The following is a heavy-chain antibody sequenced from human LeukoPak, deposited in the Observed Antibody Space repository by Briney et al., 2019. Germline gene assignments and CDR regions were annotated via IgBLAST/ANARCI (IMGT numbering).Heavy chain of an antibody. D-gene: IGHD3-10*01. CDR2: IYYSGST. Sequence: SETLSLTCTVSGGSISSYYWSWIRQPPGKGLEWIGYIYYSGSTNYNPSLKSRVTISVDTSKNQFSLKLSSVTAADTAVYYCARVVGSGSYSYYYYYMDVWGKGTTVTVSS. CDR1: GGSISSYY. J-gene: IGHJ6*03. CDR3: ARVVGSGSYSYYYYYMDV. V-gene: IGHV4-59*01.